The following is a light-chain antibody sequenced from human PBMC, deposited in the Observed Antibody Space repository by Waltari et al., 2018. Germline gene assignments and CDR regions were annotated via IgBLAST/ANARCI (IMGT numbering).Light chain of an antibody. CDR3: LQYNGIPLT. V-gene: IGKV1-12*01. CDR1: QSISSW. J-gene: IGKJ4*01. Sequence: DIQMTQSPSSLSASVGDTVTITCRASQSISSWLVWYQQKPGKAPKLLIYAASSLQSGVPSRFSGSVSGTDFTLTISSLQPEDIAIYYCLQYNGIPLTFGGGTKVEIK. CDR2: AAS.